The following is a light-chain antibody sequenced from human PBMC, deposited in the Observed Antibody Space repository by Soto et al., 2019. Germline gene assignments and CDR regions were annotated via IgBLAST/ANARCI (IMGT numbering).Light chain of an antibody. V-gene: IGKV3-11*01. CDR1: QSVSSY. CDR2: DAS. CDR3: QQRSNWPST. Sequence: EIVLTQSPATLSLSPGERATLSCRASQSVSSYLAWYQQKPGQAPTLLIYDASNRATGIPARFSGSGSGTDFALTISSLVPEDFAVYYCQQRSNWPSTFGGGTKVEIK. J-gene: IGKJ4*01.